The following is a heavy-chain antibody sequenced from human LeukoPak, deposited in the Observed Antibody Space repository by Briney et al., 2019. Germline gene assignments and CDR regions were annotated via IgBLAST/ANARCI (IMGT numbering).Heavy chain of an antibody. J-gene: IGHJ4*02. CDR2: IYYSGSI. D-gene: IGHD1-26*01. V-gene: IGHV4-59*01. CDR1: GGSISSYY. CDR3: ARVEVDRDSGSYTFDY. Sequence: SETLSLTCTVSGGSISSYYWSWIRQPPGKGLEWSGYIYYSGSINYNPSLKSRVTISVDTSKNQFSLQLSSVTAADTAVYYCARVEVDRDSGSYTFDYWGQGTLVTVSS.